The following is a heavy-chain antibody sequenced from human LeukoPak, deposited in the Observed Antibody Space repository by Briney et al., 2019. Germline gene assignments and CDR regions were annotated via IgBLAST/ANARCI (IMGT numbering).Heavy chain of an antibody. V-gene: IGHV3-15*01. Sequence: GGSLRLSSTSSGCTCSYWWMSWLRQAPGKGLEWVGRIKSKTDGGTTDYAAPVKGRVTISRDDSKNTLYLQMNSLKTEDTAVYYCPTDLSTDLCSRGQRTLVTVSS. CDR1: GCTCSYWW. CDR2: IKSKTDGGTT. D-gene: IGHD3-16*01. CDR3: PTDLSTDLCS. J-gene: IGHJ4*02.